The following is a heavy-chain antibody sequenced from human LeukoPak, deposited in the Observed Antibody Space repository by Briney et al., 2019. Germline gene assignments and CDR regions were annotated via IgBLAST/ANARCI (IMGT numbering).Heavy chain of an antibody. CDR2: ISGSGGST. CDR1: GFTFSSYA. CDR3: YYDSSGYYHFDY. D-gene: IGHD3-22*01. J-gene: IGHJ4*02. V-gene: IGHV3-23*01. Sequence: GGSLRLSCAASGFTFSSYAMSWVRQAPGKGLEWVSAISGSGGSTYYADSVKGRFTISRDNSKNTLYLQMNSLRAEDTAVYYCYYDSSGYYHFDYWGQGTLVTVSS.